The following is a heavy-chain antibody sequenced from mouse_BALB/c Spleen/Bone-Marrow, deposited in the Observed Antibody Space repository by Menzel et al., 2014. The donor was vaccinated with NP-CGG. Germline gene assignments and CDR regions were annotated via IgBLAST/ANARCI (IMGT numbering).Heavy chain of an antibody. Sequence: VQLQQSGPELVKPGTSVKMSCKASGYTFTSYVIHWVKQKPGQGLEWIGYINPFNDGTKYNEKFKDKATLTSDKSSNTAYMELGSLTSEDSAVYYCARTGNYYGSSFDYWGQGTTLTVSS. CDR1: GYTFTSYV. J-gene: IGHJ2*01. D-gene: IGHD1-1*01. CDR3: ARTGNYYGSSFDY. V-gene: IGHV1-14*01. CDR2: INPFNDGT.